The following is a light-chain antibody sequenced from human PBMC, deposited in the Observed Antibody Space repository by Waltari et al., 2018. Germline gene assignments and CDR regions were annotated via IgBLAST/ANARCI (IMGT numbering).Light chain of an antibody. V-gene: IGKV4-1*01. CDR1: QSVLYSSNNKNY. J-gene: IGKJ1*01. Sequence: DIVMTQSQDSLPVSLGERATINCKSSQSVLYSSNNKNYLAWYQQKPGQPPKLLIYWASTRESGVPDRFSGSGSGTDFTLTISSLQAEDVAVYYCHQYYSIPQTFGQGTKVEIK. CDR3: HQYYSIPQT. CDR2: WAS.